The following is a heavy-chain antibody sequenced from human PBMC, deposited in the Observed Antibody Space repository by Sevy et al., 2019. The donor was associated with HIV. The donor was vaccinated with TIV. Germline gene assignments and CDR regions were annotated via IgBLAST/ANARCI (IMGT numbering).Heavy chain of an antibody. CDR2: IYPGDSDT. J-gene: IGHJ1*01. CDR1: GYSFTSYW. V-gene: IGHV5-51*01. D-gene: IGHD3-22*01. CDR3: ARLFSPGYYDSSGYAEYFQH. Sequence: GESLKISCKGSGYSFTSYWIGWVRQMPGKGLEWMGIIYPGDSDTRYSPSFQGQVTISADKSISTAYRQWSSLKASDTAMYYCARLFSPGYYDSSGYAEYFQHWGQGTLVTVSS.